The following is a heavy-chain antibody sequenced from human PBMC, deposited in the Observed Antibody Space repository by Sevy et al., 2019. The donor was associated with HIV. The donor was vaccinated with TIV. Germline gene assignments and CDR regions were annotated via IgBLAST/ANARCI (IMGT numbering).Heavy chain of an antibody. CDR3: ARDLTIFGVIPDY. CDR1: GYTFNNYY. CDR2: INPSGGST. D-gene: IGHD3-3*01. Sequence: ASVKVSCKASGYTFNNYYMYWVRQAPGQGLEWMGIINPSGGSTSYAQKFQGRVTMTRDTSTSIVYMELSSLRSEDKAVYYCARDLTIFGVIPDYWGQGTLVTVSS. J-gene: IGHJ4*02. V-gene: IGHV1-46*02.